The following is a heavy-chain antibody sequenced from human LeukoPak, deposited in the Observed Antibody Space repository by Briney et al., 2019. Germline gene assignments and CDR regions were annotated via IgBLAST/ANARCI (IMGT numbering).Heavy chain of an antibody. Sequence: GGSLRLSCAASGFTFSSYAMSWVRQAPGKGLEWVSAISGCGGSAYYADSVKGRFTISRDNSKTALYLQVNSLRGEDTAVYYCAKEGSLPHGEYYFDYWGQGALVTVSS. CDR1: GFTFSSYA. CDR3: AKEGSLPHGEYYFDY. D-gene: IGHD3-10*01. V-gene: IGHV3-23*01. CDR2: ISGCGGSA. J-gene: IGHJ4*02.